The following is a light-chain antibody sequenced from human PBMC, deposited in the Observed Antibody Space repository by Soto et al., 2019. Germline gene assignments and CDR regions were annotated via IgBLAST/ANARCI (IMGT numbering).Light chain of an antibody. CDR1: QSVSSSY. CDR2: DAS. CDR3: QQYVRSPPSWT. V-gene: IGKV3-20*01. J-gene: IGKJ1*01. Sequence: ETVLTQSPGTLSLSPGERATLSCRASQSVSSSYLAWYHQKPGQAPRLLIYDASSSATGIPDRFSGSGSGTDFTLTISRLEPEDFAVYYCQQYVRSPPSWTFGQGTKVEIK.